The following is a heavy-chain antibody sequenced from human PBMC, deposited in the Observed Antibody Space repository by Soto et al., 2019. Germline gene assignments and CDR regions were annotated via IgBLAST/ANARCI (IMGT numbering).Heavy chain of an antibody. Sequence: GGSLRLSCAASGFTFSSYAMHWVRQAPGKGLEWVAVVSYDGSNKYYADSVKGRFTISRDNSKNTLYLQMNSLSAEDTDVYYCARDSGNYYGSESYYNYWGQGALVTVSS. CDR3: ARDSGNYYGSESYYNY. D-gene: IGHD3-10*01. CDR1: GFTFSSYA. V-gene: IGHV3-30*04. J-gene: IGHJ4*02. CDR2: VSYDGSNK.